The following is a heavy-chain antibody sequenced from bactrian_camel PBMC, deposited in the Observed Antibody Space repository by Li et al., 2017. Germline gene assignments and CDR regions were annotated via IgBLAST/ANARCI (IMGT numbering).Heavy chain of an antibody. CDR2: INLETGTS. CDR1: GFTFSRYC. CDR3: AADLRLSCSIWAGDYYS. D-gene: IGHD4*01. Sequence: VQLVESGGRPVQPGGSLRLSCEGSGFTFSRYCMGWFRQAPGKEREGVAGINLETGTSYYHDSVKGRFTISEDSAKDTVYLQMNSLKAEDTAMYYCAADLRLSCSIWAGDYYSWGQGTQVTVS. J-gene: IGHJ6*01. V-gene: IGHV3S40*01.